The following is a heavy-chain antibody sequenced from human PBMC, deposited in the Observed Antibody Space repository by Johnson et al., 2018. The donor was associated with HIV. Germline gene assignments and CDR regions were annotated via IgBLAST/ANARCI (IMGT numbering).Heavy chain of an antibody. CDR3: ARVKPPDYGYAWGVGAFDI. D-gene: IGHD3-16*01. CDR1: GFTFSDHY. V-gene: IGHV3-72*01. J-gene: IGHJ3*02. CDR2: TRNKATSYTT. Sequence: VLLVESGGGLVQPGGSLRLSCAASGFTFSDHYMDWVRQAPGKGLEWVGRTRNKATSYTTEYAASVKGRFTISRDDSKNSLYLQMNSLKTEDPAVDYCARVKPPDYGYAWGVGAFDIWGQGTMVTVSS.